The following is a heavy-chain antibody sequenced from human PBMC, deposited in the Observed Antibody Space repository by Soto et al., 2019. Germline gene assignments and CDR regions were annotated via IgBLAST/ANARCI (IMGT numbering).Heavy chain of an antibody. Sequence: GGSLRLSCAASGLTFRSYWMHWVRQAPGKGLVWVSRINTDGSVAMYVDSVKGRFTISRDNSKNTLYLQMNSLRAEDTAVYYCARDRGGYCISTSCYDQLYYYGMDVWGQGTTVTVSS. J-gene: IGHJ6*02. CDR3: ARDRGGYCISTSCYDQLYYYGMDV. V-gene: IGHV3-74*03. D-gene: IGHD2-2*01. CDR1: GLTFRSYW. CDR2: INTDGSVA.